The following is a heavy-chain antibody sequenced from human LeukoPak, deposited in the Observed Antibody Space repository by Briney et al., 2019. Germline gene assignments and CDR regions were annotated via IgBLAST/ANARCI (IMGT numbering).Heavy chain of an antibody. CDR2: ISGSGGST. V-gene: IGHV3-23*01. D-gene: IGHD3-22*01. CDR3: AKALRYYYDSSGYLDY. J-gene: IGHJ4*02. Sequence: GGSLRLSCAASGFTFSSYAMSWVRQAPGKGLEWVSAISGSGGSTYYADSVKGRFTISRDNSKNTLYLQMNSLRAEDTAVYYCAKALRYYYDSSGYLDYWGQGTLVTVSS. CDR1: GFTFSSYA.